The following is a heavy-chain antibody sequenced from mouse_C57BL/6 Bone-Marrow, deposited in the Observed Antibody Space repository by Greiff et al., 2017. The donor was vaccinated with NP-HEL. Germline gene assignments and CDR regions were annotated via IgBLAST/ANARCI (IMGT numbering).Heavy chain of an antibody. CDR3: ARHGGLAY. Sequence: EVQLVESGGDLVKPGGSLKLSCAASGFTFSSYGMSWVRQTPDKRLEWVATIRSGGSYTYYPDSVKGRFTIARDNAKNTLYLQRSSLKSEDTAMYYCARHGGLAYWGQGTLVTVSA. CDR2: IRSGGSYT. J-gene: IGHJ3*01. CDR1: GFTFSSYG. V-gene: IGHV5-6*01.